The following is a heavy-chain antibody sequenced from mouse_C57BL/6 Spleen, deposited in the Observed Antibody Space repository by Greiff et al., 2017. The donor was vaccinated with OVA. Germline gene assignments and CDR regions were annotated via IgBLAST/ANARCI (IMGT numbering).Heavy chain of an antibody. J-gene: IGHJ4*01. V-gene: IGHV1-82*01. D-gene: IGHD2-4*01. CDR2: IYPGAGDT. Sequence: QVQLQPSGPALVKPGASVKISCKASGYAFSSSWMNWVKQRPGKGLEWIGRIYPGAGDTNYNGKFKGKATLTADKSSSTAYMQLSSLTSEDSAVYFCARYDYGDYYAMDYWGQGTSVTVSS. CDR3: ARYDYGDYYAMDY. CDR1: GYAFSSSW.